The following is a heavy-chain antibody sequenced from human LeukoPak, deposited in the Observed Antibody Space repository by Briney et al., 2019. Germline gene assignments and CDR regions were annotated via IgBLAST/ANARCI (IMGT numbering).Heavy chain of an antibody. CDR3: ARVRCTNGVCYKRWFDP. CDR1: GYTFTGYY. CDR2: INPNSGGT. J-gene: IGHJ5*02. Sequence: GASVKVSCKASGYTFTGYYMHRVRQAPGQGLEWMGWINPNSGGTNYAQKFQGRVTMTRDTSISTAYMELSRLRSDDTAVYYCARVRCTNGVCYKRWFDPWGQGTLVTVSS. V-gene: IGHV1-2*02. D-gene: IGHD2-8*01.